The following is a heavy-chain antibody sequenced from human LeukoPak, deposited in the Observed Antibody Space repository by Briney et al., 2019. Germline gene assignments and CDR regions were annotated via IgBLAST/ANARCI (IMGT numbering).Heavy chain of an antibody. Sequence: PSDTLSLTWAVSGYSISSSNWWGWIRQPPGKGLEWIGYIYYSGSTYYNPSLKSRVTISVDTSKNQFSLKLSSVTAADTAVYYCARQGAAGSFDYWGQGTLVTVSS. D-gene: IGHD6-13*01. CDR3: ARQGAAGSFDY. V-gene: IGHV4-28*01. CDR2: IYYSGST. CDR1: GYSISSSNW. J-gene: IGHJ4*02.